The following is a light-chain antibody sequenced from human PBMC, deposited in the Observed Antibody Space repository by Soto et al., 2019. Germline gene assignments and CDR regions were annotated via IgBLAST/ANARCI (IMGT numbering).Light chain of an antibody. Sequence: VLTQSPGTLSLSPGGRAILSCRASQTVSRYYLSWYQKKPGQPPRLLIYGASTRATGVPDRFSGSGSGADFTLTISSLQPEDFAVYYCQQALTSGGGTTVEMK. CDR1: QTVSRYY. CDR2: GAS. CDR3: QQALT. V-gene: IGKV3D-7*01. J-gene: IGKJ4*01.